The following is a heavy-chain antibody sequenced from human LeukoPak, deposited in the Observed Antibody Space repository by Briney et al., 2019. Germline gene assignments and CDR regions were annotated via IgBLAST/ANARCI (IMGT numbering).Heavy chain of an antibody. CDR3: ARDQKRITIFGVVTNTFDY. Sequence: SQTLSLTCAISGDSVSSNSAAWNWLRQSPSRGLEWLGRTYYRSKWYNDYAVSVKSRIIINPDTSKNQFSLQLNSVTPEDTAVYYCARDQKRITIFGVVTNTFDYWGQGTLVTVSS. CDR1: GDSVSSNSAA. J-gene: IGHJ4*02. V-gene: IGHV6-1*01. D-gene: IGHD3-3*01. CDR2: TYYRSKWYN.